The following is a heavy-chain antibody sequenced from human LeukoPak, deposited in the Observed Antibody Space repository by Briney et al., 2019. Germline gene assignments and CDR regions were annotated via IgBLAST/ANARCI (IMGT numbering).Heavy chain of an antibody. CDR1: GGSFSVYY. CDR3: ARGAQKRGNDVGIWFDP. D-gene: IGHD1-1*01. V-gene: IGHV4-34*01. Sequence: SETLSLTCAVYGGSFSVYYWSWIRQPPGKGLEWIGEINHSGSTNYNPSLKSRVTISVDTSKNQFSLKLSSVTAADTAVYYCARGAQKRGNDVGIWFDPWGQGTLVTVSS. J-gene: IGHJ5*02. CDR2: INHSGST.